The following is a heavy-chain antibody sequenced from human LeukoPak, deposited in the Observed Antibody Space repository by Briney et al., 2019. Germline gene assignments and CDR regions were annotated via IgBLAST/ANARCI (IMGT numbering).Heavy chain of an antibody. CDR1: GGSFSGYY. CDR2: INHSGST. V-gene: IGHV4-34*01. D-gene: IGHD2-2*01. Sequence: SETLSLTCAVYGGSFSGYYWSWVRQPPGKGLEWVGEINHSGSTNYNPSLKSRVTISVDMSKNQFSLKLSSVTAADTAVYYCASYCSCTSCYSDYWGQGTLVTVSS. CDR3: ASYCSCTSCYSDY. J-gene: IGHJ4*02.